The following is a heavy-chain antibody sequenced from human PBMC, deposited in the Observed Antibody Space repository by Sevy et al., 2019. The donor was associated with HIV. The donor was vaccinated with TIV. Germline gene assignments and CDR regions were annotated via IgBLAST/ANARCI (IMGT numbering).Heavy chain of an antibody. V-gene: IGHV3-66*02. CDR2: IFSSGST. J-gene: IGHJ4*02. CDR1: GFTVNDKY. Sequence: GGSLRLSCAISGFTVNDKYIIWVRQAPGKGLEWVSVIFSSGSTYYAGSAKGRFTISRDNSKNTVDLQMNSVGAEDTAVYYCVSLFLSYRSGWSYFDYWGQGTLVTVSS. CDR3: VSLFLSYRSGWSYFDY. D-gene: IGHD6-19*01.